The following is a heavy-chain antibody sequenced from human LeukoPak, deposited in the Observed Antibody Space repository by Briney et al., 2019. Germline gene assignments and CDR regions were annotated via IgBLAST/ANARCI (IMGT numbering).Heavy chain of an antibody. J-gene: IGHJ4*02. D-gene: IGHD5-12*01. CDR3: ARGGIVASTTASFDY. Sequence: ASVKVSCKASGYTFTDYYMHWVRQAPGQGLEWMGWINPNSGGTSYAQKFQGRVTMTRDTSISTAYMELGRLRSDDTAVYYCARGGIVASTTASFDYWGQGTLVTVSS. CDR2: INPNSGGT. CDR1: GYTFTDYY. V-gene: IGHV1-2*02.